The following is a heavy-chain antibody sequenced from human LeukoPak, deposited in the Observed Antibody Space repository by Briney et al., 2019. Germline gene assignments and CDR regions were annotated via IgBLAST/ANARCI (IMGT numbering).Heavy chain of an antibody. J-gene: IGHJ4*02. CDR1: GYTFTGYY. V-gene: IGHV1-18*04. D-gene: IGHD3-10*01. CDR3: AGGSGSYLGYFDY. Sequence: ASVKVSCKASGYTFTGYYMHWVRQAPGQGLEWMGWISAYNGNTNYAQKLQGRVTMTTDTSTSTAYMELSRLRSDDTAVYYCAGGSGSYLGYFDYWGQGTLVTVSS. CDR2: ISAYNGNT.